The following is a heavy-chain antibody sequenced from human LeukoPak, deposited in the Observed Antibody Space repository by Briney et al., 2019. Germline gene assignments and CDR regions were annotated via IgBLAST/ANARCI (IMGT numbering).Heavy chain of an antibody. V-gene: IGHV3-30*02. Sequence: PGGSLRLSCAASGFTFSSYGMHWVRQAPGKGLEWVAFIRYDGSNKYYADSVKGRFTISRDNSKNTLYLQMNSLRAEDTAVYYCAKDRPSYSSSWYYFDYWGQGTLVTVSS. CDR2: IRYDGSNK. D-gene: IGHD6-13*01. J-gene: IGHJ4*02. CDR1: GFTFSSYG. CDR3: AKDRPSYSSSWYYFDY.